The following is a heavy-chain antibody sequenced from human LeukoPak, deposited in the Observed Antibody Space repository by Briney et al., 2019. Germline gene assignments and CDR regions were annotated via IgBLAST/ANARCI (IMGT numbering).Heavy chain of an antibody. CDR3: ARDWVQDFGGYYDILTGYFDY. CDR1: GFTFSDYY. CDR2: ISSSGSTI. V-gene: IGHV3-11*01. D-gene: IGHD3-9*01. Sequence: GGSLRLSCAASGFTFSDYYMSWIRQAPGKGLEWVSYISSSGSTIYYADSVKGRFTISRDNAKNSLYLQMNSLRAEDTAVYYCARDWVQDFGGYYDILTGYFDYWGQETLVTVSS. J-gene: IGHJ4*02.